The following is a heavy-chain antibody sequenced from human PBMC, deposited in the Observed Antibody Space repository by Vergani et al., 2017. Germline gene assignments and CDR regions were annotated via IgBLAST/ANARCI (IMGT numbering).Heavy chain of an antibody. CDR3: ARGEYGYYLDY. Sequence: QVQLQESGPGLVKPSQTLSLTCTVSGGSISSGSYYWSWIRQPAGKGLEWIGRIYTSGSTNYNPSLKSRVTISVDRSKNQFSLKLSSVTAADTAVYYCARGEYGYYLDYWGQGTLVTVSS. V-gene: IGHV4-61*02. CDR1: GGSISSGSYY. J-gene: IGHJ4*02. CDR2: IYTSGST. D-gene: IGHD3-3*01.